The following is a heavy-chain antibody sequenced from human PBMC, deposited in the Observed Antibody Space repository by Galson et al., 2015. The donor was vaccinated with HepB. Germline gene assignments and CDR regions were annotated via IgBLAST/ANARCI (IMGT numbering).Heavy chain of an antibody. CDR3: ARDRGDY. Sequence: QSGAEVKKPGESLKISSKGSGYNSNNYWIAWVRQMPGKGLEWMGIIFPADSDTRYSPSFQGQVTISVDKSISTAYLQWSSLKTSDTAMYYCARDRGDYWGQGTLVTVSS. CDR2: IFPADSDT. CDR1: GYNSNNYW. D-gene: IGHD3-10*01. J-gene: IGHJ4*02. V-gene: IGHV5-51*01.